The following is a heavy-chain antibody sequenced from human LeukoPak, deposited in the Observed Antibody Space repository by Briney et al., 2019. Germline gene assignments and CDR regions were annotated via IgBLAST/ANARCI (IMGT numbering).Heavy chain of an antibody. CDR1: GYTFTSYG. Sequence: ASVKVSCKASGYTFTSYGISWVRQAPGQGLEWMGWISAYNGNTNYAQKLQGRVTMTTDTSTSTAYMGLRSLRSDDTAVYYCARGVFMITFGGPQKGKDYFDYWGQGTLVTVSS. V-gene: IGHV1-18*01. CDR2: ISAYNGNT. CDR3: ARGVFMITFGGPQKGKDYFDY. D-gene: IGHD3-16*01. J-gene: IGHJ4*02.